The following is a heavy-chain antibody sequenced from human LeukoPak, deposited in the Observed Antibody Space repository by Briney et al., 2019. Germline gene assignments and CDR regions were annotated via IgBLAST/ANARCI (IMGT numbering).Heavy chain of an antibody. Sequence: GRSLRLSCAASGFTFSSYGMHWVRQAPGKGLEWVAVISYDGSNKYYADSVKGRFTISRDNSKNTLYLQMNSLRAEDTAVYYCAKDQRSIAADQSYGMDVWGKGTTVTVSS. CDR1: GFTFSSYG. CDR2: ISYDGSNK. V-gene: IGHV3-30*18. CDR3: AKDQRSIAADQSYGMDV. J-gene: IGHJ6*04. D-gene: IGHD6-13*01.